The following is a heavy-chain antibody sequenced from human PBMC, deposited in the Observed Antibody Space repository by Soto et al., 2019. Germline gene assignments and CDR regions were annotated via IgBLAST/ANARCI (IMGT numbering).Heavy chain of an antibody. V-gene: IGHV1-69*12. CDR3: ARGYCISTSCYPNYYYGMDV. D-gene: IGHD2-2*01. CDR1: GGTFSSYA. CDR2: IIPIFGTA. Sequence: QVQLVQSGAEVKKPGSSVKVSCKASGGTFSSYAISWVRQAPGQGLEWMGGIIPIFGTANYAQKFQGRVRITADESTSTAYMELSSLRSEDTAVYYCARGYCISTSCYPNYYYGMDVWGQGTTVTVSS. J-gene: IGHJ6*02.